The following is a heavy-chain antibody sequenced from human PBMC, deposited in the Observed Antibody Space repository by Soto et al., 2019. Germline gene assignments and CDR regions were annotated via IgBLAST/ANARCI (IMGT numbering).Heavy chain of an antibody. Sequence: HPGGSLRLSCAASGFTFSSFWMNWVRQAPGKGLEWVANIKEDGSEKYYVDSVKGRFAISRDNAKNSLYLQMNSLRAEDTAVYYCARQPEMGYCSSTSCFDVNWFDPWGQGTLVTVSS. CDR2: IKEDGSEK. J-gene: IGHJ5*02. CDR1: GFTFSSFW. CDR3: ARQPEMGYCSSTSCFDVNWFDP. V-gene: IGHV3-7*05. D-gene: IGHD2-2*01.